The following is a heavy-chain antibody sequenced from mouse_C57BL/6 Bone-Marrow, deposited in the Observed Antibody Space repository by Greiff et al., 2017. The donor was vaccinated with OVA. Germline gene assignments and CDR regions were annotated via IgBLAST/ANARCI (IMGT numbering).Heavy chain of an antibody. Sequence: VQLQQPGAELVKPGASVKLSCKASGYTFTSYWMQWVKQRPGQGLEWIGEIDPSDSYTNYNQKFKGKATLTVDTSSSTAYMQLSSLTSEDSAVYYCARETGTRAYWGQGTRVTVAA. CDR1: GYTFTSYW. D-gene: IGHD4-1*01. CDR2: IDPSDSYT. V-gene: IGHV1-50*01. CDR3: ARETGTRAY. J-gene: IGHJ3*01.